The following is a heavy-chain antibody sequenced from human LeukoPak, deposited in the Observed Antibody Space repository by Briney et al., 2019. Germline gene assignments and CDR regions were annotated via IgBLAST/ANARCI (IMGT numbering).Heavy chain of an antibody. CDR2: ISSSSSYI. CDR1: GFTFSSYS. J-gene: IGHJ6*03. D-gene: IGHD5-12*01. CDR3: ARDPRGYSGYDDYYYMDV. Sequence: GGSLRLSCAASGFTFSSYSMNWVRQAPGKGLEWVSSISSSSSYIYYADSVKGRFTISRDNAKNSLYLQMNSLRAEDTAVYYCARDPRGYSGYDDYYYMDVWGKGTTVTVSS. V-gene: IGHV3-21*01.